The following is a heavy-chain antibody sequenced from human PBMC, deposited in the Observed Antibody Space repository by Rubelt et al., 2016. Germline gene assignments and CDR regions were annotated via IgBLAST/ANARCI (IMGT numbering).Heavy chain of an antibody. V-gene: IGHV3-33*06. CDR3: AKDTDCTNGVCYRGTLDY. CDR2: IWYDGSNK. D-gene: IGHD2-8*01. Sequence: ESGGGVVQPGRSLRLSCAASGFTFSSYGMHWVRQAPGKGLEWVAVIWYDGSNKYYADSVKGRFTISRDNSKNTLYLQMNSLRAEDTAVYYCAKDTDCTNGVCYRGTLDYWGQGTLVTVSS. CDR1: GFTFSSYG. J-gene: IGHJ4*02.